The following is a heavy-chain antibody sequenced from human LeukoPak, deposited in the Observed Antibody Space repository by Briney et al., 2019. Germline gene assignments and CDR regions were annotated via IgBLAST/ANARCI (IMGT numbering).Heavy chain of an antibody. CDR3: ARGGSGSYGFDY. CDR2: IYYSGST. V-gene: IGHV4-59*01. J-gene: IGHJ4*02. D-gene: IGHD3-10*01. Sequence: PSETLSLTCTVSGGSISSYYWSWIRQPPGKGLEWIGYIYYSGSTNYNPSLKSRVTISVDTSKNQFSLKLSSATAADTAVYYCARGGSGSYGFDYWGQGTLVTVSS. CDR1: GGSISSYY.